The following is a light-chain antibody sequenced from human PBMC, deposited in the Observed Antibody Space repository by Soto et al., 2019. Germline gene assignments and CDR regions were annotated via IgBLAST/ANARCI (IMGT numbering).Light chain of an antibody. CDR1: QSVLHSSNNEHS. Sequence: DVVMTQSPDSLAVPLGERATINCKSSQSVLHSSNNEHSLAWYQQKAGQRPKLLIYRASTRESGVPDRISGSGSGTDFTLTISSLQAEDVAVYYCQQYYTAIAFGQGTRLEIK. CDR2: RAS. V-gene: IGKV4-1*01. CDR3: QQYYTAIA. J-gene: IGKJ5*01.